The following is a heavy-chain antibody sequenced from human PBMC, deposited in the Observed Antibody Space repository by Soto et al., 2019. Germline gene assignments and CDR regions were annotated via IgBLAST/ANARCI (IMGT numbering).Heavy chain of an antibody. CDR1: GGTFSNYV. V-gene: IGHV1-69*01. Sequence: QVQLVQSGAEVERPGSSVKVSCKASGGTFSNYVINWVRQAPGQGLEWMGGIIPIFGTANYAQKFQGRVTITADESTTTAYMEMSSLRSEDTAVYYCTRAGNSSWYDYWGQGTLVTVSS. CDR3: TRAGNSSWYDY. J-gene: IGHJ4*02. D-gene: IGHD6-13*01. CDR2: IIPIFGTA.